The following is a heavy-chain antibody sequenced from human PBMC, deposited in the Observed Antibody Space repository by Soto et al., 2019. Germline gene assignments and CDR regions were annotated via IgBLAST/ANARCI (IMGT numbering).Heavy chain of an antibody. V-gene: IGHV4-61*01. CDR2: IYSSGTT. CDR3: ARRKPGVYGDFLDV. CDR1: GVSVSSGNYY. J-gene: IGHJ6*02. D-gene: IGHD2-21*02. Sequence: SETLSLTCSVSGVSVSSGNYYWNWIRQPPGKGLEWIGYIYSSGTTKYNPSLKNRVTISVDTSKNQLSLKLTSVTAADTAVYFCARRKPGVYGDFLDVWGQGTTDTVSS.